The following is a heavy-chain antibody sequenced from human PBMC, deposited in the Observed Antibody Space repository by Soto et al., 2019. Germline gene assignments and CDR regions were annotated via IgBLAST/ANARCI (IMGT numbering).Heavy chain of an antibody. J-gene: IGHJ3*02. V-gene: IGHV3-11*01. CDR2: ISSSGSTI. Sequence: PGGSLRLSCAASGFTFSDYYMSWIRQAPGKGLEWVSYISSSGSTIYYADSVKGRFAISRDNAKNSLYLQMNSLRAEDTAVYYCARDMVRGVKDAFDIWGQGTMVTVS. CDR3: ARDMVRGVKDAFDI. D-gene: IGHD3-10*01. CDR1: GFTFSDYY.